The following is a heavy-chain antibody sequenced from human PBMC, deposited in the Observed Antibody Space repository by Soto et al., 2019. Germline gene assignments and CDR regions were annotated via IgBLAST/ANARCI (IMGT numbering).Heavy chain of an antibody. CDR1: XXIFTXXX. D-gene: IGHD2-8*01. J-gene: IGHJ5*02. CDR2: IKPEDGTT. V-gene: IGHV1-46*01. Sequence: QVQLVQSGAEVKKPGASVKVSCXXXXXIFTXXXXXXXXXXXXXXXVWLGIIKPEDGTTYYAQSFQGRLIITSDTPTRTVYMEMSGLTSEDPAVYYCARERDFGELSYDLWGQGTLVTVSS. CDR3: ARERDFGELSYDL.